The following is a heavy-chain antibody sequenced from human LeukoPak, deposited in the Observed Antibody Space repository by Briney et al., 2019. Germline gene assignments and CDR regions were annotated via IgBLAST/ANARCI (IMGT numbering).Heavy chain of an antibody. CDR3: ARLVGASWFDS. CDR1: GDSVSTNSAT. V-gene: IGHV6-1*01. Sequence: SQILSLTCAISGDSVSTNSATWTWLRQSPSRGLEWLGRTYYRSKWNNDYAVSMKSRITINPDTSKNQFSLQLNSVTPEDTAVYYCARLVGASWFDSWGQGTLVTVSS. CDR2: TYYRSKWNN. D-gene: IGHD1-26*01. J-gene: IGHJ5*01.